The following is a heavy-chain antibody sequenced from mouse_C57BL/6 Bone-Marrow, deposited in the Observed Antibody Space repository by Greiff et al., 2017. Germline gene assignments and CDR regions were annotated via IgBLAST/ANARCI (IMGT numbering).Heavy chain of an antibody. J-gene: IGHJ4*01. Sequence: QVQLQQSGAELVKPGASVKMSCTASGFTFTSYCITWVKQRPGQGLEWIGDIYPGSGSTNYYEQFKSKATLTVDTSSSTAYMQLSSLTSEDTALFCCARWSDEYAMDYWGQGTSVTVSS. CDR1: GFTFTSYC. CDR2: IYPGSGST. V-gene: IGHV1-55*01. CDR3: ARWSDEYAMDY.